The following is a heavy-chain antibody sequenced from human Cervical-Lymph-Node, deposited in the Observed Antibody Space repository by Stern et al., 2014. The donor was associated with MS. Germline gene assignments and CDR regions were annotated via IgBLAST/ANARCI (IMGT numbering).Heavy chain of an antibody. J-gene: IGHJ6*02. CDR2: IYTSGSA. CDR1: GGSISSGSYY. Sequence: QVQLQESGPGLVKPSQTLSLTCTVSGGSISSGSYYWSWIRQPAGKGLEWIGHIYTSGSANYNPSLKRRVTISVDTSKTQSPLRLSSVTAADTAVYYCARAGSSSGYYYNSLDVWGQGTTVTVSS. CDR3: ARAGSSSGYYYNSLDV. D-gene: IGHD6-13*01. V-gene: IGHV4-61*02.